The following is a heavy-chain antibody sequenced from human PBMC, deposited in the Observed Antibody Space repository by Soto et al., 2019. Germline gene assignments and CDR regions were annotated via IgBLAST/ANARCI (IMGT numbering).Heavy chain of an antibody. D-gene: IGHD3-10*01. V-gene: IGHV1-3*01. CDR3: ARDPSGYYGMDV. J-gene: IGHJ6*02. CDR1: GYTFTNYA. CDR2: FNAGNGNT. Sequence: ASVKVSCKASGYTFTNYAMHWVRQAPGQRLEWMGWFNAGNGNTKYSQKFQGRVTITRDTSATTAYMELSSLRSEDTAVYYCARDPSGYYGMDVSGQGTTVTVSS.